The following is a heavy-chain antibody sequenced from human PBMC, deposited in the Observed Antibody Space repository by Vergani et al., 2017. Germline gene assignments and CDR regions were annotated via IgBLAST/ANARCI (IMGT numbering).Heavy chain of an antibody. CDR2: IIPIFGTA. J-gene: IGHJ3*02. CDR1: GGTFSSYA. CDR3: ASDRDIVVVPAAAHDAFDI. D-gene: IGHD2-2*01. Sequence: GKRGKGGEEGKKPGSSVKVSCKASGGTFSSYAISWVRQAPGQGLEWMGGIIPIFGTANYAQKFQGRVTITADESTSTAYMELSSLRSEDTAVYYCASDRDIVVVPAAAHDAFDIWGQGTMVTVSS. V-gene: IGHV1-69*01.